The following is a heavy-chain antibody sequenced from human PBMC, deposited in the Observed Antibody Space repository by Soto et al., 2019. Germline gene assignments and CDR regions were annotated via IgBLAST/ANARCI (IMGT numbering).Heavy chain of an antibody. CDR2: IYYSGST. D-gene: IGHD2-2*02. J-gene: IGHJ6*02. CDR1: GGSISSGDYY. V-gene: IGHV4-30-4*01. Sequence: LSLTCTVSGGSISSGDYYWSWIRQPPGKGLEWIGYIYYSGSTYYNPSLKSRVTISVDTSKNQFSLKLSSVTAADTAVYYCARDIVVVPAAIESPHYYYYGMDVWGQGTTVTVSS. CDR3: ARDIVVVPAAIESPHYYYYGMDV.